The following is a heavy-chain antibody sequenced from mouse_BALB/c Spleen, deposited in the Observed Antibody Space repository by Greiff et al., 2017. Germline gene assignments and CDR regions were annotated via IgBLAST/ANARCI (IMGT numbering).Heavy chain of an antibody. D-gene: IGHD1-2*01. CDR1: GFNIKDYY. CDR3: ASFITTATAWFAY. CDR2: IDPENGNT. J-gene: IGHJ3*01. Sequence: EVQLQQSGAELVRPGALVKLSCKASGFNIKDYYMHWVKQRPEQGLEWIGWIDPENGNTIYDPKFQGKASITADTSSNTAYLQLSSLTSEDTAVYYCASFITTATAWFAYWGQGTLVTVSA. V-gene: IGHV14-1*02.